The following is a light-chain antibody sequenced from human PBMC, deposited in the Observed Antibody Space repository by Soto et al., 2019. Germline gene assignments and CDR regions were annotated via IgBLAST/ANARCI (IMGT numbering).Light chain of an antibody. J-gene: IGKJ5*01. CDR1: QSVDDN. CDR2: GAS. CDR3: QQGGNWPLT. Sequence: IVMTQSPATLSVSPGERATLSCRASQSVDDNLAWYQQKPGQAPRLLIYGASTRATGTPARFSGSGSGTEFTLTISGLQSEDFAIYYCQQGGNWPLTFGQGTRLEIK. V-gene: IGKV3-15*01.